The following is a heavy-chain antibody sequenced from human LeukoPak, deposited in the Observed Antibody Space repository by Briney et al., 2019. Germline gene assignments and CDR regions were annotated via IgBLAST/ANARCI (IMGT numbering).Heavy chain of an antibody. J-gene: IGHJ4*02. CDR3: TRDNACLDH. CDR2: ISWNSGSI. Sequence: GGSLRLSCAASGFTFDDYAMHWVRHAPGKGLEWVSGISWNSGSIGYADSVKGRFTISRDNAKNSLYLQMTSLRAEDTAVYYCTRDNACLDHWGQGTLVTVSS. V-gene: IGHV3-9*01. D-gene: IGHD2-2*01. CDR1: GFTFDDYA.